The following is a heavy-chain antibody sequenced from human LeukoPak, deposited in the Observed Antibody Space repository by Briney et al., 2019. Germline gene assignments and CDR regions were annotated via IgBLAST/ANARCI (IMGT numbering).Heavy chain of an antibody. J-gene: IGHJ4*02. CDR1: GGSFSGYY. Sequence: SETLSLTCAVHGGSFSGYYRSWIRQPPGKGLEWIGEINHSGSTNYNPSLNRRVTISVDTSKNQFSLKLSSVTAADTAVYYCARARGAVAGYFDYWGQETLVTVSS. CDR3: ARARGAVAGYFDY. D-gene: IGHD6-19*01. V-gene: IGHV4-34*01. CDR2: INHSGST.